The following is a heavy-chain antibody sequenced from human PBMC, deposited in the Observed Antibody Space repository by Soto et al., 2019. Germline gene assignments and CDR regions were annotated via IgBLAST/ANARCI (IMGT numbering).Heavy chain of an antibody. J-gene: IGHJ4*02. CDR3: ARVPDY. Sequence: KPSDTLSLTCTVSGGSINNTPYSWSWILHPPGKGLEWIGYMYHSGSTYYNPSLKSRVTISIDRSKNQFSLKLSSVTAADTAVYYCARVPDYWGQGILVTVSS. V-gene: IGHV4-30-2*01. CDR2: MYHSGST. CDR1: GGSINNTPYS. D-gene: IGHD2-2*01.